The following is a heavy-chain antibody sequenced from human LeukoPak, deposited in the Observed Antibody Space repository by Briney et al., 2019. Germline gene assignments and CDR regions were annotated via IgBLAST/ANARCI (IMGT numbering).Heavy chain of an antibody. V-gene: IGHV4-59*01. Sequence: KPSETLSLTCTVSGDSISSYYWSWIRQPPRKGLEWIGYIFHSGSTNYNPSLKSRVTISVDTSKKHFSLKLSTVTAADTAVYYCARGNWGTFLDSWGQGTLVTVSS. CDR3: ARGNWGTFLDS. CDR2: IFHSGST. J-gene: IGHJ4*02. CDR1: GDSISSYY. D-gene: IGHD7-27*01.